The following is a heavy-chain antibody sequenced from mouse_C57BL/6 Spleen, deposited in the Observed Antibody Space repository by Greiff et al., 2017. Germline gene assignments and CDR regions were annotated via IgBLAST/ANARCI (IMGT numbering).Heavy chain of an antibody. CDR1: GYAFSSYW. CDR2: LYPGDGDT. CDR3: ARDAYCYGSSPRNFDV. V-gene: IGHV1-80*01. Sequence: VQLQQSGAELVKPGASVKISCKASGYAFSSYWMNWVKQRPGKGLERIGQLYPGDGDTNYNGKFKGNATLTEYKSSSTAYMQRSSLTSEDSAVYCCARDAYCYGSSPRNFDVWGTGTTVTVAS. J-gene: IGHJ1*03. D-gene: IGHD1-1*01.